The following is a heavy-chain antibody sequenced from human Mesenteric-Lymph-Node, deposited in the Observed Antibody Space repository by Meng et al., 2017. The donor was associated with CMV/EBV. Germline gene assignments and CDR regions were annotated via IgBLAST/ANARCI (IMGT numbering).Heavy chain of an antibody. J-gene: IGHJ6*02. Sequence: GESLKISCAASGFTFSSYNMNWVRQAPGKGLEWVSSISKSSSYIYYADSVKGRFTISRDNSQKTLYLQMYSLGREDTAVYYCARVMDNNWYSRYYSMDVWGQGTTVTVSS. CDR3: ARVMDNNWYSRYYSMDV. CDR2: ISKSSSYI. CDR1: GFTFSSYN. D-gene: IGHD2-21*01. V-gene: IGHV3-21*01.